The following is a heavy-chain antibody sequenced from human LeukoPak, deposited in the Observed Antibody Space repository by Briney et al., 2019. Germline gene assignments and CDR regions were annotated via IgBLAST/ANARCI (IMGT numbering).Heavy chain of an antibody. CDR1: GFTFNTYA. CDR2: ICGSGGCT. V-gene: IGHV3-23*01. CDR3: AKTTVGYSSGRYPGWPADC. J-gene: IGHJ4*02. D-gene: IGHD6-19*01. Sequence: GGSLRLSCAASGFTFNTYAIYWVRQTPGKGLEWVSGICGSGGCTYYADSVKGRFTISRDNSKNTVYLQMNSLTADDTAIYYCAKTTVGYSSGRYPGWPADCWGQGTLVTVSS.